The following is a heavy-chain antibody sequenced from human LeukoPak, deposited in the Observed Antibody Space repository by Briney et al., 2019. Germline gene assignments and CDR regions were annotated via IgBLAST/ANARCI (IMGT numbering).Heavy chain of an antibody. CDR2: ISSSGSTI. V-gene: IGHV3-11*01. CDR1: GFTFSDYY. J-gene: IGHJ4*02. CDR3: ARDRVLRYFDWLYYFDY. D-gene: IGHD3-9*01. Sequence: GGSLRLSCAASGFTFSDYYMSWLRQAPGKGLEWVSYISSSGSTIYYADSVKGRFTISRDNAKNSLYLQMNSLRAEDTAVYYCARDRVLRYFDWLYYFDYWGQGTLVTVSS.